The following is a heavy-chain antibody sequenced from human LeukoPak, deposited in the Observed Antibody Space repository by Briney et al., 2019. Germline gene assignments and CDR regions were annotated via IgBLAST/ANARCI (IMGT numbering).Heavy chain of an antibody. V-gene: IGHV4-34*01. J-gene: IGHJ4*02. D-gene: IGHD3-10*01. CDR1: GGSFSGYY. Sequence: SETLSLTCAVYGGSFSGYYWSWIRQPPGKGLEWIGEINHSGSTNYNPSLKSRVPISVDTSKNQFSLKLSSGTAADTAVYYCARGRYGSALDYWGQGTLVTVSS. CDR2: INHSGST. CDR3: ARGRYGSALDY.